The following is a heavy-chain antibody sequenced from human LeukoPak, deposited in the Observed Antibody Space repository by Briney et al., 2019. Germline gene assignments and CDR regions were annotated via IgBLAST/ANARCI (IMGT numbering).Heavy chain of an antibody. Sequence: PGGSLRLSCAASGFTFSTYSANWVRQAPGKGLEWVSYISSASGTIYYADSVKGRFTISRDNAKKSLYLQMNSLRAEDTAVYYCARGYYYDSSGYYRKSYFDYWGQGTLVTVSS. CDR3: ARGYYYDSSGYYRKSYFDY. D-gene: IGHD3-22*01. V-gene: IGHV3-48*01. J-gene: IGHJ4*02. CDR1: GFTFSTYS. CDR2: ISSASGTI.